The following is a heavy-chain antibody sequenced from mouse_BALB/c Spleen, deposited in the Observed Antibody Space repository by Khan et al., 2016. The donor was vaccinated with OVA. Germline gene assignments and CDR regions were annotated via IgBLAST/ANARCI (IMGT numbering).Heavy chain of an antibody. V-gene: IGHV2-9*02. CDR2: IWADGTT. CDR3: ARDGYYCDY. D-gene: IGHD2-2*01. Sequence: QVQLKESGPGLVAPSQSLSITCTVSGFSLTSFGVYWVRQPPGKGLEWLGVIWADGTTNYNSALMSRLSISKDNSKSQVFLNMNSLQTDDTAIYYCARDGYYCDYWGQGTTLTVSS. J-gene: IGHJ2*01. CDR1: GFSLTSFG.